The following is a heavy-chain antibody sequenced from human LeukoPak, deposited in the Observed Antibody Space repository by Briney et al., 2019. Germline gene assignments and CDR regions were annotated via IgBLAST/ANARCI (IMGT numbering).Heavy chain of an antibody. V-gene: IGHV4-31*03. J-gene: IGHJ4*02. CDR3: AVARGYSYVSLDY. CDR1: GGSISRGGYY. Sequence: SEPLSLTCTVSGGSISRGGYYWSWIRQQPGKGLERIGYIYYSGSTYYNPSLKSRVTISVDTSKNKFSLKLSSVTAADTAVYYCAVARGYSYVSLDYWGEGTLVTVSS. D-gene: IGHD5-18*01. CDR2: IYYSGST.